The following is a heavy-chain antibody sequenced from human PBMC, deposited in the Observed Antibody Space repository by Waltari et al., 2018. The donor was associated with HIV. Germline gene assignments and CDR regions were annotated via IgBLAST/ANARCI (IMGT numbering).Heavy chain of an antibody. Sequence: QVQLVQSGAEVKKPGASVKVSCKASGYTFNSYAMHWVRQAPGQRLEWMGWRNAGNGNTKYSQEFQGRVTITRDTSASTAYMELSSLRSEDMAVYYCARSSCTNGVCPFDYWGQGTLVTVSS. CDR3: ARSSCTNGVCPFDY. V-gene: IGHV1-3*02. CDR2: RNAGNGNT. CDR1: GYTFNSYA. J-gene: IGHJ4*02. D-gene: IGHD2-8*01.